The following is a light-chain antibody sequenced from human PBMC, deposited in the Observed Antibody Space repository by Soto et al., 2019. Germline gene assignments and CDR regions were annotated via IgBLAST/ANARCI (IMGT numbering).Light chain of an antibody. CDR3: QQHSNWPPIT. V-gene: IGKV3D-15*01. J-gene: IGKJ5*01. CDR1: PSVSSN. CDR2: GAS. Sequence: ETVITQAPASLSVSPGPSFALSGMASPSVSSNLAWYQQKPGQAPRLLIYGASRRATGIPARFSGSGSGTDFTLTINSLQTEDSAVYYCQQHSNWPPITFGQGTRLEIK.